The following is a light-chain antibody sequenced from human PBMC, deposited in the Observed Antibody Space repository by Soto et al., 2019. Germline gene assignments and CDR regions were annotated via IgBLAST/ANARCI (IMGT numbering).Light chain of an antibody. V-gene: IGLV2-11*01. CDR2: DVT. J-gene: IGLJ1*01. Sequence: QSALTQPCSVSGSPGQSVTISCTGTSSDVGGYNYVSWYQQHPGKAPKLMIYDVTKRPLGVPDRLSGSKSGNTASLIISGLQAEDEADYYCCSYAGSDFYVFGTGTKLTVL. CDR1: SSDVGGYNY. CDR3: CSYAGSDFYV.